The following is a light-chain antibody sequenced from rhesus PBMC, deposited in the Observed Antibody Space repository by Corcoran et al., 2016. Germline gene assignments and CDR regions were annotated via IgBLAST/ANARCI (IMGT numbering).Light chain of an antibody. CDR3: RQGAHLPYT. Sequence: DVVMTQSPLSLSIIPGQPASVSCRSSQSLLHSDGNTYLSWYQQKAGQPPRLLIYQVSNRYSGVPDRFSGSGTGTDFTLKMSKVEAENVGVYYCRQGAHLPYTFGQGATVEI. CDR2: QVS. CDR1: QSLLHSDGNTY. V-gene: IGKV2-64*01. J-gene: IGKJ2*01.